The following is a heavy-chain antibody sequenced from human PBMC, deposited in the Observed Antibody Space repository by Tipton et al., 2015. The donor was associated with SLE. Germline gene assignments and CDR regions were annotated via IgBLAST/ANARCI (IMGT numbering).Heavy chain of an antibody. V-gene: IGHV5-51*03. CDR1: GYSFTNHW. Sequence: QSGAEVKKPGESLKISCQGSGYSFTNHWIGWVRQMPGKGLEWMGIIYPGDSDTRNSPSFQGQVSISADKSITTAYLQWSSLEASDTAMYYCASGRGYYFDYWGQGSLVTVSS. J-gene: IGHJ4*02. D-gene: IGHD5-12*01. CDR3: ASGRGYYFDY. CDR2: IYPGDSDT.